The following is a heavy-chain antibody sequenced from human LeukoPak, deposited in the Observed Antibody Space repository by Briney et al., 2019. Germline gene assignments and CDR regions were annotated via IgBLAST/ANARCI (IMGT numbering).Heavy chain of an antibody. CDR3: AKDQGEAVVPRRFDY. D-gene: IGHD2-2*01. Sequence: PGGSLRLSCVASGFIFSNFAMSWVRQAPGKGLEWVATMYYDNGYSPFLADSVKGRFTVSRDNSRNTFSLQMNSLRAEDTAIYFCAKDQGEAVVPRRFDYWGQGTLVTVSS. J-gene: IGHJ4*02. CDR1: GFIFSNFA. V-gene: IGHV3-23*01. CDR2: MYYDNGYSP.